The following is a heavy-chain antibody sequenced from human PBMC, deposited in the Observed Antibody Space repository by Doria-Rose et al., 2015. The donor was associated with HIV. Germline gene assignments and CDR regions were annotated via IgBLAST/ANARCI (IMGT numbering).Heavy chain of an antibody. CDR1: GVSLSSPGMG. Sequence: QITLKESGPVLVKPTETLTLTCTVSGVSLSSPGMGVSWIRQPPRNALEWLAHIFSDDERSYKTSLKSRLTISRGTSKSQVVLTMTDMDPVDTATYYCARIKSSRWYHKYYFDFWGQGTLVIVSA. D-gene: IGHD6-13*01. V-gene: IGHV2-26*01. CDR3: ARIKSSRWYHKYYFDF. J-gene: IGHJ4*02. CDR2: IFSDDER.